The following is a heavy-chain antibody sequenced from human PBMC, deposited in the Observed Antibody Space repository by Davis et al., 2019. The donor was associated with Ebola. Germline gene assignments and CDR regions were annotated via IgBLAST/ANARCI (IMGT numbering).Heavy chain of an antibody. J-gene: IGHJ6*03. V-gene: IGHV4-4*07. CDR3: ARASMVLSRPYYMDV. D-gene: IGHD2/OR15-2a*01. CDR2: IYTSGST. CDR1: GGSISSYY. Sequence: PSETLSLTCTVSGGSISSYYWSWIRQPAGKGLEWIGRIYTSGSTNYNPSLKSRVTMSVDTSKNQFSLKLSSVTAADTAVYYCARASMVLSRPYYMDVWGKGTTVTVSS.